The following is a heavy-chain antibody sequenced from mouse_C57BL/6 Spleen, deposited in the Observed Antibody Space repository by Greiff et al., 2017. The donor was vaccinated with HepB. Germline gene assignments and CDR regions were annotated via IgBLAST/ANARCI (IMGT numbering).Heavy chain of an antibody. CDR1: GFTFSSYA. D-gene: IGHD2-5*01. CDR3: TRGGYSNYRFAY. CDR2: ISSGGDYI. J-gene: IGHJ3*01. V-gene: IGHV5S21*01. Sequence: EVMLVESGEGLVKPGGSLKLSCAASGFTFSSYAMSWVRQTPEKRLEWVAYISSGGDYIYYADTVKGRFTISSDNARNTLYLQMSSLKSEDTAMYYCTRGGYSNYRFAYWGQGTLVTVSA.